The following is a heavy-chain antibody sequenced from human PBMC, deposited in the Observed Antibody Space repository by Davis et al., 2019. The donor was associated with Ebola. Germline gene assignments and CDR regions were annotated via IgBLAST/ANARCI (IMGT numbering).Heavy chain of an antibody. CDR3: ARDVGGYCSGGSCYPPDELDY. V-gene: IGHV1-46*01. J-gene: IGHJ4*02. D-gene: IGHD2-15*01. CDR1: GYTFTSYY. CDR2: INPSGGST. Sequence: ASVKVSCKASGYTFTSYYMHWVRQAPGQGLEWMGIINPSGGSTSYAQKFQGRVTMTRDTSTSTVYMELSSLRSEDTAVYYCARDVGGYCSGGSCYPPDELDYWGQGTLVTVSS.